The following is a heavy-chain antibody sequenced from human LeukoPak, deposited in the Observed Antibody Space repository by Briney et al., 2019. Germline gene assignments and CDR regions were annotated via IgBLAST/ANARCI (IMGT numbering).Heavy chain of an antibody. D-gene: IGHD3-22*01. Sequence: SETLSLTRTVSGYSISSGYYWGWIRQPPGKGLEWIGSIYHSGSTYYNPSLKSRVTISVDTSKNQFSLKLSSVTAADTAVYYCATKGALYYYDSSEAFDIWGQGTMVTVSS. CDR3: ATKGALYYYDSSEAFDI. CDR2: IYHSGST. J-gene: IGHJ3*02. CDR1: GYSISSGYY. V-gene: IGHV4-38-2*02.